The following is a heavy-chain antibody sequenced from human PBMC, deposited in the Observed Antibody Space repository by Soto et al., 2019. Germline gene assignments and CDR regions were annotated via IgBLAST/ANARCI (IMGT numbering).Heavy chain of an antibody. CDR1: GFTFSSYG. CDR3: ERGPQGSERGCSMEG. D-gene: IGHD6-13*01. Sequence: QVQLVESGGGVVQPGRSLRLSCAASGFTFSSYGMHWVRQAPGKGLEWVAVIWYDGSNKYYADSVKGRFTISRDNSKNTLYLQMNCLRAEHKDVYHCERGPQGSERGCSMEGWGHGTRVPV. CDR2: IWYDGSNK. V-gene: IGHV3-33*01. J-gene: IGHJ4*03.